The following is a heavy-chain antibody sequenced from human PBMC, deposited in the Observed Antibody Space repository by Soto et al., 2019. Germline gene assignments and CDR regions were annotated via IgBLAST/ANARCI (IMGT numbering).Heavy chain of an antibody. CDR1: GYTFTSYY. CDR2: INPSGGST. J-gene: IGHJ4*02. CDR3: AKEGEYSSGWDNFDY. D-gene: IGHD6-19*01. Sequence: GASVKVSCKASGYTFTSYYMHWVRQAPGQGLEWMGIINPSGGSTSYAQKFQGRVTMTRDTSTSTVYMELSSLRAEDTAVYYCAKEGEYSSGWDNFDYWGQGTLVTVSS. V-gene: IGHV1-46*01.